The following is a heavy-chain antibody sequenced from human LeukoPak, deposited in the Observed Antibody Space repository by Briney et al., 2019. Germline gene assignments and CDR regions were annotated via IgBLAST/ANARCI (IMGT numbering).Heavy chain of an antibody. CDR2: ISNTGGST. CDR3: ARQVGYGSSGSCYFTD. CDR1: GFSFNTYA. Sequence: GGSLRLSCAASGFSFNTYAMSWVRQAPGKGLEWVSAISNTGGSTYYADSVKGRFTISRDKSKNTLSLQMNSLRAEDTAVYYCARQVGYGSSGSCYFTDWGQGTLVTVSS. V-gene: IGHV3-23*01. D-gene: IGHD2-15*01. J-gene: IGHJ1*01.